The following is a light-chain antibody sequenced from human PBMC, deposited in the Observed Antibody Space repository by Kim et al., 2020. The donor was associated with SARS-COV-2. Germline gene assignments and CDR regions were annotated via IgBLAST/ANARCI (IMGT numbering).Light chain of an antibody. V-gene: IGKV1-39*01. J-gene: IGKJ3*01. CDR1: QNINNF. Sequence: LSASVGDRVTITCRASQNINNFLNWYQQKPGKAPNLLIYDASTLQSGVPSRFSGSGSETDFTLTINSLQPEDFATYYCQRSYSSSFGPGTKVDIK. CDR3: QRSYSSS. CDR2: DAS.